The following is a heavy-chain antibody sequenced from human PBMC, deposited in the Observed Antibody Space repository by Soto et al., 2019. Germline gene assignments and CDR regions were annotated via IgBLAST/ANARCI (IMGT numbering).Heavy chain of an antibody. J-gene: IGHJ4*02. V-gene: IGHV1-46*01. CDR1: GDTFSDYY. CDR2: VNPSGGHT. CDR3: ARGGHVVVVTAALDY. Sequence: QVQLMQSGAEVKKPGASVKVSCKASGDTFSDYYIYWVRQAPGQGLEWMGTVNPSGGHTTYSQHFLCRVTMTRDTSTSTLHMELTSLTSKDTAVYYCARGGHVVVVTAALDYWGQGTLVTFSS. D-gene: IGHD2-21*02.